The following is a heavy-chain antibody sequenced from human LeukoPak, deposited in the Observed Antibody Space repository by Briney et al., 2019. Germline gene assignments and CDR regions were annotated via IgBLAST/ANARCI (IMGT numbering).Heavy chain of an antibody. D-gene: IGHD3-10*01. Sequence: SGGSLRLSCAASGFTFSGTWMHWVRKAPAEGLVWVSRIRSDGSDTRYAESVKSRFTISRDNAKNTLYLQMNSLRAEDTAVYYCAKSLSSRGVIIPKTSRYFDYWGQGTLVNVSS. V-gene: IGHV3-74*01. CDR3: AKSLSSRGVIIPKTSRYFDY. CDR2: IRSDGSDT. CDR1: GFTFSGTW. J-gene: IGHJ4*02.